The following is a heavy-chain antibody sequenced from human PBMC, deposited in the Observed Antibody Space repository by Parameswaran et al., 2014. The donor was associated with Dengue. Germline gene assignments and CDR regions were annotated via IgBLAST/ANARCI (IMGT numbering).Heavy chain of an antibody. V-gene: IGHV2-70*01. CDR2: IDWDDDK. J-gene: IGHJ3*02. Sequence: RWIRQPPGKALEWLALIDWDDDKYYSTSLKTRLTISKDTSKNQVVLTMTNMDPVDTATYYCARIQGGSKYYDFWSGYYTVYANDAFDIWGQGTMVTVSS. D-gene: IGHD3-3*01. CDR3: ARIQGGSKYYDFWSGYYTVYANDAFDI.